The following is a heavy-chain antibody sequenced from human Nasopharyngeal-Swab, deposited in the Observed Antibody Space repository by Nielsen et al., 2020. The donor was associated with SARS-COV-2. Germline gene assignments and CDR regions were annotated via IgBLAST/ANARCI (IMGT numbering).Heavy chain of an antibody. Sequence: WIRQPPGKGLEWIGCIYYSGSTYYNPSLKSRVTISVDTSKNQFSLKLSSVTAADTAVYYCARVGAYYYDSSGQKHWYFDLWGRGTLVTVSS. CDR2: IYYSGST. V-gene: IGHV4-30-4*01. J-gene: IGHJ2*01. CDR3: ARVGAYYYDSSGQKHWYFDL. D-gene: IGHD3-22*01.